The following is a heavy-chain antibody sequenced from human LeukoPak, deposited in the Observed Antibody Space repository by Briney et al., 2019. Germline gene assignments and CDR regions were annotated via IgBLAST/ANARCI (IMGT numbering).Heavy chain of an antibody. V-gene: IGHV4-39*07. CDR2: IYYSGST. J-gene: IGHJ5*02. CDR3: AREKRWLQSNWFDP. D-gene: IGHD5-24*01. CDR1: GGSISSSSYY. Sequence: SETLSLTCTVSGGSISSSSYYWGWIRQPPGKGLEWIGSIYYSGSTYYNPSLKSRVSISVDKSKNQFSLKLSSVTAADTAVYYCAREKRWLQSNWFDPWGQGTLVTVSS.